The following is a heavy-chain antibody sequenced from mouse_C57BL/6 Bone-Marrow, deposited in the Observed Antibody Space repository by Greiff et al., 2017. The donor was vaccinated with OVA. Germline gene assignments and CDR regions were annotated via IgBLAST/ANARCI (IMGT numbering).Heavy chain of an antibody. D-gene: IGHD2-4*01. CDR1: GYTFTSYW. Sequence: QVQLQQPGAELVRPGSSVKLSCKASGYTFTSYWMDWVKQRPGQGLEWIGNIYPSDSETHYNQKFKDKATLTVDKSSSTAYMQLSSLTSGDSAVYYCARWDYDGYWGQGTTLTVSS. CDR3: ARWDYDGY. V-gene: IGHV1-61*01. J-gene: IGHJ2*01. CDR2: IYPSDSET.